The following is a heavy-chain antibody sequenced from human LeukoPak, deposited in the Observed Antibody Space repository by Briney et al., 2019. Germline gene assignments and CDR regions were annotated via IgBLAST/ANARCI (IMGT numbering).Heavy chain of an antibody. D-gene: IGHD4-17*01. CDR3: ARDLVTVTKGFDI. CDR2: ISYIGST. Sequence: SQTLSLTCAVSDDSFSSHYWTWIRQPPGKGLEWIGYISYIGSTNYNPSLKSRVTISIDTSRNQFSLRLSSVTAADTAVYYCARDLVTVTKGFDIWGQGTMVSVSS. J-gene: IGHJ3*02. CDR1: DDSFSSHY. V-gene: IGHV4-59*11.